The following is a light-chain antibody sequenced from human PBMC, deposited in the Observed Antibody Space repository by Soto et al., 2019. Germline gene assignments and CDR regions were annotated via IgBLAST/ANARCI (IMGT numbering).Light chain of an antibody. CDR2: ATS. CDR3: QQSYSTPRT. CDR1: QSIRSY. J-gene: IGKJ1*01. V-gene: IGKV1-39*01. Sequence: DIQMTQSPSSLSASVGDRVTITCRASQSIRSYLNWYQQIPGKAPKLLIYATSSVQSGVPSRFSGSGSGTDFTLTISSLQTEDFATYYCQQSYSTPRTFGQGTKVEIK.